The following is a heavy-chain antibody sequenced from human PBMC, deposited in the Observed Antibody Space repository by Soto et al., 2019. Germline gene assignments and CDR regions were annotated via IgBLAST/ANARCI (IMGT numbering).Heavy chain of an antibody. CDR1: GFTFSSYA. V-gene: IGHV3-23*01. Sequence: PXGSLRLSCSAAGFTFSSYAMSWVRQAPGKGLEWVSAIIGSGGSTYYADSVKGRFTISRDNSKNTLYLQMNSLRAEDTAVYYCATGYSYAYYLDYWGQGNLVTVSS. CDR2: IIGSGGST. D-gene: IGHD5-18*01. J-gene: IGHJ4*02. CDR3: ATGYSYAYYLDY.